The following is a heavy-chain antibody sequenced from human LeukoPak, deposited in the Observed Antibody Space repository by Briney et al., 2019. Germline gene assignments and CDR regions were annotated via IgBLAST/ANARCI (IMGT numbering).Heavy chain of an antibody. CDR3: ARGQQHYYDSSGYYSTGLYYFDY. V-gene: IGHV4-59*08. CDR2: IYYSGST. D-gene: IGHD3-22*01. J-gene: IGHJ4*02. Sequence: SETLSLTCTVSGGSISSYYWSWIRQPPGKGLEWIGYIYYSGSTNYNPSLKSRVTISVDTSKNQFSLKLSSVTAADTAVYYCARGQQHYYDSSGYYSTGLYYFDYWGQGTLVTVSS. CDR1: GGSISSYY.